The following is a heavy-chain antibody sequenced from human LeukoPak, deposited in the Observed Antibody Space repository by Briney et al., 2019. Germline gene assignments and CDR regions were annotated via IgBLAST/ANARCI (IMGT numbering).Heavy chain of an antibody. V-gene: IGHV3-7*03. CDR2: IKQDGSEK. CDR3: AKESFDYYDSSGYYPLDY. CDR1: GFTFSSYW. J-gene: IGHJ4*02. Sequence: GGSLRLSCAASGFTFSSYWMSWVRQPPGKGLQWVANIKQDGSEKYYVDSVKGRFTISRDNAKNSLYLQMNSLRAEDTAVYYCAKESFDYYDSSGYYPLDYWGQGTLVTVSS. D-gene: IGHD3-22*01.